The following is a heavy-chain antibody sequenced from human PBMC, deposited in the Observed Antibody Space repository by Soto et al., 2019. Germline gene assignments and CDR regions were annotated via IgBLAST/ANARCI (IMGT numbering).Heavy chain of an antibody. J-gene: IGHJ4*02. CDR2: INHSGST. D-gene: IGHD5-18*01. Sequence: SETLSLTCAVYGGSFSGHYWSWIRQPPGKGLEWIGEINHSGSTNYNPSLKSRVTISVDTSKNQFSLKLSSVTAADTAVYYCAGEDGYSYDYWGQGTLVTVSS. CDR1: GGSFSGHY. V-gene: IGHV4-34*01. CDR3: AGEDGYSYDY.